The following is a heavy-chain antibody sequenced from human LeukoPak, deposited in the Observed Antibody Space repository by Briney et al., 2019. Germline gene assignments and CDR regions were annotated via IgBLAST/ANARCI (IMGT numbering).Heavy chain of an antibody. J-gene: IGHJ5*02. V-gene: IGHV3-43D*04. D-gene: IGHD3-10*01. CDR1: GFTFDDYA. CDR3: AKDGGSGVFDP. Sequence: GGSLRLSCAASGFTFDDYAMHWVRQAPGKGLEWVSLISWDGGSTYYADSVKGRFTISRDNSKNSLYLQMNSPSAEDTALYYCAKDGGSGVFDPWGQGTLVTVSS. CDR2: ISWDGGST.